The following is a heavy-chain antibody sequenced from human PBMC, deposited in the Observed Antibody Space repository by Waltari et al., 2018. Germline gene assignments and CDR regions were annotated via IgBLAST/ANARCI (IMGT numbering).Heavy chain of an antibody. Sequence: QVQLQESGPGLVKPSETLSLTCTVSGGSISSYYWSWIRQPPGKGLEWIGYIYYSGSTNYSPSLRSRVTISVDTSKSPFSPKLASVTAADTAVYYCARGGGYSSGWYPPFDCWGQGTLVTVSS. CDR2: IYYSGST. J-gene: IGHJ4*02. D-gene: IGHD6-19*01. V-gene: IGHV4-59*12. CDR3: ARGGGYSSGWYPPFDC. CDR1: GGSISSYY.